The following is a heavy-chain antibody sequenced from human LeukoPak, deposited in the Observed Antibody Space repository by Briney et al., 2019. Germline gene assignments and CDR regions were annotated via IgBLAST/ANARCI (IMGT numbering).Heavy chain of an antibody. CDR1: GYTFTGYY. V-gene: IGHV1-2*02. CDR2: INPKSGGT. CDR3: ARELELRPYYGMDV. J-gene: IGHJ6*02. D-gene: IGHD1-7*01. Sequence: ASVKVSCKASGYTFTGYYMHWVRQAPGQGLEWMGWINPKSGGTNYAQKFQGRVTRTRDTSISTAYMELRRLRSDDKAVYYCARELELRPYYGMDVWGQGTTVTVSS.